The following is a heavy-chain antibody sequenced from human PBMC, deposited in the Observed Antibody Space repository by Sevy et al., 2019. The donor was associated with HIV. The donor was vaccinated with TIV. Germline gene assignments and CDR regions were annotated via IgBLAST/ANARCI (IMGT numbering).Heavy chain of an antibody. V-gene: IGHV3-74*01. Sequence: GGSLRLSCAASGFTLSAYWVHWVRQAPGKGLVWVSGIKSDGSNTHYADSVKGRFTISRDNAKNTLFLQMNSLRTEDTAMYYCTRSPFSDSPGAFDMWGQGTMVTVSS. CDR2: IKSDGSNT. J-gene: IGHJ3*02. CDR1: GFTLSAYW. CDR3: TRSPFSDSPGAFDM. D-gene: IGHD2-21*01.